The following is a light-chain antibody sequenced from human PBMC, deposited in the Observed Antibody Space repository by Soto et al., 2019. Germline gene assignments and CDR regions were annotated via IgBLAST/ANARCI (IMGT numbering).Light chain of an antibody. CDR1: QSISSK. J-gene: IGKJ1*01. V-gene: IGKV3-15*01. Sequence: EIVMTQSPATLSVSPGEGATLSCRSSQSISSKLAWYQQKPGQAPRLLIYAASTRATGVPARFSGSGSGTEFTLTISSLQSEDLAVYYCQPYNDWRVTFGQGTKVEIK. CDR3: QPYNDWRVT. CDR2: AAS.